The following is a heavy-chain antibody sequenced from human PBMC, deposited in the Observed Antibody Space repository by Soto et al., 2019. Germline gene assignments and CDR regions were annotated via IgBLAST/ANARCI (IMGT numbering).Heavy chain of an antibody. D-gene: IGHD3-10*02. Sequence: PGGSLRLSCAASGFTFSSYGMHWVRQAPGKGLEWVAVIWYDGSNKYYADSVKGRFTISRDNSKNTLYLQMNSLRAEDTAVYYCARGGGDGYNVPLGTNWFDPWGQGTLVTVSS. J-gene: IGHJ5*02. CDR1: GFTFSSYG. V-gene: IGHV3-33*01. CDR3: ARGGGDGYNVPLGTNWFDP. CDR2: IWYDGSNK.